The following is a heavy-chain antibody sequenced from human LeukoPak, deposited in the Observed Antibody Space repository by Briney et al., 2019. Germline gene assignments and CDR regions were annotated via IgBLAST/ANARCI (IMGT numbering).Heavy chain of an antibody. CDR3: ARPAEMATRKVYYFDY. CDR1: GYTFTAYY. CDR2: INPNSGGT. J-gene: IGHJ4*02. V-gene: IGHV1-2*02. D-gene: IGHD5-24*01. Sequence: ASVKVSCKASGYTFTAYYMHWVRQAPGQGLGWMGWINPNSGGTNYAQKFQGRVTMTRDTSISTAYMELSRLRSDDTAVYYCARPAEMATRKVYYFDYWGQGTLVTVSS.